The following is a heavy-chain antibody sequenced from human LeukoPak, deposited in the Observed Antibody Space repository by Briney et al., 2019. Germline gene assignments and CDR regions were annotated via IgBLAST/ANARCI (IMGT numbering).Heavy chain of an antibody. CDR2: IYYSGST. V-gene: IGHV4-59*01. J-gene: IGHJ6*03. D-gene: IGHD6-19*01. CDR1: GGSISSYY. Sequence: SETLSLTCTVSGGSISSYYWSWIRQPPGKGLEWIGYIYYSGSTNYNPSLKSRVTISVDTSKNQFSLKLSSVTAADTAVYYCARDSLIAVAGTERYYYYYMDVWGKGTTVTVSS. CDR3: ARDSLIAVAGTERYYYYYMDV.